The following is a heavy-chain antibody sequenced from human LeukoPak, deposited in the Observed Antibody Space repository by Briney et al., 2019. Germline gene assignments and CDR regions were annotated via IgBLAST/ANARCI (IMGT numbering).Heavy chain of an antibody. J-gene: IGHJ4*02. D-gene: IGHD6-13*01. V-gene: IGHV3-30-3*01. Sequence: TGGSLRLSCAASGFTFSNYAMHWVRQAPGQGLEWVAVISYDGNNKYYADSVKGRFTISRDNSKNTLYLQMNSLRPEDTAVYYCAKDRYSGLNTIDYWGQGTLVTVSS. CDR3: AKDRYSGLNTIDY. CDR2: ISYDGNNK. CDR1: GFTFSNYA.